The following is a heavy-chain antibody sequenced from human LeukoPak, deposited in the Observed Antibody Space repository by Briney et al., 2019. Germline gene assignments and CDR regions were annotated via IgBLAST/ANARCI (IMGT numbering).Heavy chain of an antibody. CDR3: AELGITMIGGV. Sequence: GGSLRLSCRASGVTVENYWMSWVRQAPGKGLEWVSYISSSGSTIYYADSVKGRFTISRDNAKNSLYLQMNSLRAEDTAVYYCAELGITMIGGVWGKGTTVTISS. D-gene: IGHD3-10*02. J-gene: IGHJ6*04. CDR1: GVTVENYW. CDR2: ISSSGSTI. V-gene: IGHV3-48*03.